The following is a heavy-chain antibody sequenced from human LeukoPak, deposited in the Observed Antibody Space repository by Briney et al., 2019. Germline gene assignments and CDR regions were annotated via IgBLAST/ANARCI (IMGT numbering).Heavy chain of an antibody. D-gene: IGHD2-2*01. Sequence: GASVKVSCKASGYTFTSYYMHWVRQAPGQGLEWMGIINPSGGSTSYAQKFQGRVTMTRDMSTSTAYMELSSLRSEDTAVYYCARADYCSSTSCYSRWFDPWGQGTLVTVSS. CDR3: ARADYCSSTSCYSRWFDP. CDR1: GYTFTSYY. CDR2: INPSGGST. V-gene: IGHV1-46*01. J-gene: IGHJ5*02.